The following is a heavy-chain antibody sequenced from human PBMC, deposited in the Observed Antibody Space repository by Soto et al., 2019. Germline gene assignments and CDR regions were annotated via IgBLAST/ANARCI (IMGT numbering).Heavy chain of an antibody. D-gene: IGHD3-22*01. CDR1: GGSISSYY. Sequence: PSETLSLTCTVSGGSISSYYWSWIRQPAGKGLEWIGRIYTSGSTNYNPSLKSRVTMSVDTSKNQFSLKLSSVTAADTAVYYCARDRYYYDSSGYYHKLGYFQHWGQGTLVTVS. J-gene: IGHJ1*01. CDR3: ARDRYYYDSSGYYHKLGYFQH. V-gene: IGHV4-4*07. CDR2: IYTSGST.